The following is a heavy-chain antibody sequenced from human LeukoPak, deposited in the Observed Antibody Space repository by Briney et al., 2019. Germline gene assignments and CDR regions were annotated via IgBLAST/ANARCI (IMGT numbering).Heavy chain of an antibody. CDR3: ARDVFSTRRVDY. CDR1: GGSISSNNW. Sequence: ASETLSLTCAVSGGSISSNNWWNWVRQPSGKGLEWIGEIYPSGSINYNPPLKNRVTISLDKSKNQFSLKLTSVTAADTAMYYCARDVFSTRRVDYWGQGTLVTVSS. J-gene: IGHJ4*02. CDR2: IYPSGSI. V-gene: IGHV4-4*02. D-gene: IGHD1-14*01.